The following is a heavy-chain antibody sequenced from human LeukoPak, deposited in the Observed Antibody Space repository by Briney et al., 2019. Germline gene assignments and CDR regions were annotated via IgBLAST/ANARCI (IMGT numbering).Heavy chain of an antibody. Sequence: PGGSLRLSCAASGFTFSSYAMHWVRQAPGKGLEWVAVISYDGSNKYYADSVKGRFTISRDNSKNTLYLQMNSLRAEDTAVYYCARGLSGAYCGGDCYYFDYWGQGTLVTVSS. CDR3: ARGLSGAYCGGDCYYFDY. CDR1: GFTFSSYA. V-gene: IGHV3-30-3*01. D-gene: IGHD2-21*01. CDR2: ISYDGSNK. J-gene: IGHJ4*02.